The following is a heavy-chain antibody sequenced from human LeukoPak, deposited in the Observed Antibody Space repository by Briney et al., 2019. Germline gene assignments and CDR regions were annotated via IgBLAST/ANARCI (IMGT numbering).Heavy chain of an antibody. D-gene: IGHD3-22*01. J-gene: IGHJ4*02. CDR3: ARVRETSTGYYPFDY. CDR1: GYTFSGYY. CDR2: INPKSGDT. Sequence: ASVKVSCKASGYTFSGYYIHWVRQAPGQGLEWMGWINPKSGDTNYAQKLQGRVTMTRDTSISTAYMEVSRLRSDDTAVYYCARVRETSTGYYPFDYWGQGTLVTVSS. V-gene: IGHV1-2*02.